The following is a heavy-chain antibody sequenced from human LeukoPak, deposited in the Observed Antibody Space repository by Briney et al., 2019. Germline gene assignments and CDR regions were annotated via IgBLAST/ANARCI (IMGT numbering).Heavy chain of an antibody. D-gene: IGHD6-6*01. J-gene: IGHJ4*02. CDR1: GGTFSSYA. Sequence: GASVKVSCKASGGTFSSYAISWVRQAPGQGLEWMGRIIPVFGIANYAQKFQGRVTITADKSTSTAYMELSSLRSEDTAVYYCARYKAAHLLSLAGGYYFDYWGQGTLVTVSS. V-gene: IGHV1-69*04. CDR2: IIPVFGIA. CDR3: ARYKAAHLLSLAGGYYFDY.